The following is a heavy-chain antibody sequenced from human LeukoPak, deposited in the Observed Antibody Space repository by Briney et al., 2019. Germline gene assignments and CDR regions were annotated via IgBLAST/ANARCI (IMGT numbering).Heavy chain of an antibody. CDR1: GFTFSSYS. V-gene: IGHV3-21*01. Sequence: HPGGSLRLSCAASGFTFSSYSMNWVRQAPGKGLEWVSSITRSSYIYYADSVKGRFTISRDNAKNSLYLQMISLRAEDTAVYYSAGYASSGRRDALDIWGQGTMVTVSS. CDR3: AGYASSGRRDALDI. J-gene: IGHJ3*02. D-gene: IGHD3-22*01. CDR2: ITRSSYI.